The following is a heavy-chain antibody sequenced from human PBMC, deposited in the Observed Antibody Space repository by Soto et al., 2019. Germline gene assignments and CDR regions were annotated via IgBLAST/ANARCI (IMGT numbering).Heavy chain of an antibody. J-gene: IGHJ6*02. D-gene: IGHD5-18*01. CDR3: ARDPRIQLWLGEGYYGMDV. V-gene: IGHV1-69*13. Sequence: SVKVSCKASGGTFSSYAISWVRQAPGQRHKRMGGIIPIFGTANYAQKFQGRVTITADESTSTAYMELSSLRSEDTAVYYCARDPRIQLWLGEGYYGMDVWGQGTTVTVSS. CDR2: IIPIFGTA. CDR1: GGTFSSYA.